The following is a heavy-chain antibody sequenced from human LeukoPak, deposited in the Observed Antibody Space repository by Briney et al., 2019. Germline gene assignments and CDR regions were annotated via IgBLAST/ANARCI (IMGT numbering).Heavy chain of an antibody. D-gene: IGHD3-3*01. CDR3: ARRYYDFWSGYFTGAFDI. V-gene: IGHV4-38-2*01. CDR1: GYSISSGYY. J-gene: IGHJ3*02. Sequence: PSETLSLTCAVSGYSISSGYYWGWIRQPPGKGLEWIGRIYHSGSTYYNPSLKSRVTISVDTSKNQFSLKLSSVTAADTAVYYCARRYYDFWSGYFTGAFDIWGQGTMVTVSS. CDR2: IYHSGST.